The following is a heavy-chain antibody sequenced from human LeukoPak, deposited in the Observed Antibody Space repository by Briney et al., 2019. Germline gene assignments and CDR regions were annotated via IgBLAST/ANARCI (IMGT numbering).Heavy chain of an antibody. CDR3: AKASTQWLTTRNWFDP. J-gene: IGHJ5*02. CDR2: ISYDGSNK. Sequence: GGSLRLSCAASGFTFSSYGMHWVRQAPGKGLEWVAVISYDGSNKYYADSVKGRFTISRDNSKNTLYLQMNSLRAEDTAVYYCAKASTQWLTTRNWFDPWGQGTLVTVSS. V-gene: IGHV3-30*18. CDR1: GFTFSSYG. D-gene: IGHD6-19*01.